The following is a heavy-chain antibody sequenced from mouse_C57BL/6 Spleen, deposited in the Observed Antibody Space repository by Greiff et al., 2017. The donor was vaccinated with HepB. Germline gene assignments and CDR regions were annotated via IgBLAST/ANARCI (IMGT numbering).Heavy chain of an antibody. CDR2: IYPGDGDT. V-gene: IGHV1-82*01. CDR1: GYAFSSSW. Sequence: QVQLQQSGPELVKPGASVKISCKASGYAFSSSWMNWVKQRPGKGLEWIGRIYPGDGDTNYNGKFKGKATLTADKSSSTAYMQLSSLTSEDSAVYFCAREGAQAVDYWGQGTTLTVSS. CDR3: AREGAQAVDY. D-gene: IGHD3-2*02. J-gene: IGHJ2*01.